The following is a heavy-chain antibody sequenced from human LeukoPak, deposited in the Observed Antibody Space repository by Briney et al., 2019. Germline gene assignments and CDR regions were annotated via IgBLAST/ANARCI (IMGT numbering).Heavy chain of an antibody. J-gene: IGHJ6*02. D-gene: IGHD2-15*01. Sequence: SETLSLTCAVYGGSFSGYYWSWIRQPPGKGLEWIGEINHSGSTNYNPSLKSRVTISVDTSKNQFSLKLSSVTAADTAEYYCAREAVVVVGATWQYYYGMDVWGRGTPVTVSS. CDR2: INHSGST. CDR1: GGSFSGYY. V-gene: IGHV4-34*01. CDR3: AREAVVVVGATWQYYYGMDV.